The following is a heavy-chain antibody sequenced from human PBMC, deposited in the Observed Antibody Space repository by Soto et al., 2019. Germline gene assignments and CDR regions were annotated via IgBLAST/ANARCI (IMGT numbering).Heavy chain of an antibody. CDR3: ARAAGTTGKTPHTDY. J-gene: IGHJ4*02. Sequence: PGEXLKISCKGSGYSFTSYWISWVRQMPGKGLEWMGRIDPSDSYTNYSPSFQGHVTISADKSISTAYLQWSSLKASDTAMYYCARAAGTTGKTPHTDYWGQGTLVTVSS. CDR2: IDPSDSYT. D-gene: IGHD1-1*01. CDR1: GYSFTSYW. V-gene: IGHV5-10-1*01.